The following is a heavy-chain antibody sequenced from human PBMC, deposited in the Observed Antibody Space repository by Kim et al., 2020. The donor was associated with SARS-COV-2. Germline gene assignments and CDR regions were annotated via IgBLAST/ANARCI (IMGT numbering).Heavy chain of an antibody. CDR2: T. D-gene: IGHD3-22*01. CDR3: ARGIVNTMIAH. Sequence: TYYGESRTGRYTTSRDNSKTTLYLQTNSMRPEDTAVYYCARGIVNTMIAHWGEGTLVTVSS. J-gene: IGHJ4*02. V-gene: IGHV3-53*01.